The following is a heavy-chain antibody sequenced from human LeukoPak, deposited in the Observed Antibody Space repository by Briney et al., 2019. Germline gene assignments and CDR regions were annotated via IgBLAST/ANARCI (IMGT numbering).Heavy chain of an antibody. D-gene: IGHD1-26*01. J-gene: IGHJ4*02. V-gene: IGHV1-2*02. CDR2: INPNSGGT. CDR1: AYTFTDYY. CDR3: ARLISGSYLIDY. Sequence: GASVKVSCKVSAYTFTDYYMHWVRQAPGQGLEWMGWINPNSGGTNYAQKFQGRVTVTRDTSISTAYMELSGLRSDDTAVYYCARLISGSYLIDYWGQGTLVTISS.